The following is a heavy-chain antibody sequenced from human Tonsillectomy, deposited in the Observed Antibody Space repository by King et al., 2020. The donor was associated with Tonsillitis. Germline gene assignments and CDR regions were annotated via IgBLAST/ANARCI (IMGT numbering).Heavy chain of an antibody. J-gene: IGHJ4*02. CDR1: GFTFRNYA. CDR2: IYSAGITT. Sequence: VQLVESGGGLVQPGGSLRLSCAASGFTFRNYAMSWVRQAPGRGLEWVSLIYSAGITTYYADSVQGRFTVSRDNSKNTLHLQMHSLRAEDTALYYCAKNMDWGSALSDHWGQGTLAT. CDR3: AKNMDWGSALSDH. D-gene: IGHD3/OR15-3a*01. V-gene: IGHV3-23*03.